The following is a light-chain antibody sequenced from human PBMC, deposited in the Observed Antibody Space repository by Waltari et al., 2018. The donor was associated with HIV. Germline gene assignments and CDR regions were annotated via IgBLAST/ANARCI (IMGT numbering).Light chain of an antibody. V-gene: IGLV2-14*03. CDR3: SSYTSSTYVV. Sequence: QSALTQPASVSGSPGQSITISCTGTSNDVGGYNYVSWYQQHPGKVPKLMINDVSNRPSGVSYRFSGSKSGNTAYLTISGLQAEDEADYYCSSYTSSTYVVFGGGTKLTVL. CDR2: DVS. CDR1: SNDVGGYNY. J-gene: IGLJ2*01.